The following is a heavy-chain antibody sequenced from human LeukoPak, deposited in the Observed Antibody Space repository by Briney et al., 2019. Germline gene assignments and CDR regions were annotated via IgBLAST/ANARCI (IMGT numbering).Heavy chain of an antibody. CDR1: GFTFSGYT. V-gene: IGHV3-48*04. CDR2: INTAGRTI. D-gene: IGHD5-18*01. CDR3: AREFGNADTYGNVPLGH. J-gene: IGHJ4*02. Sequence: GGSLRLSCAASGFTFSGYTMNWVRQAPGKGLEWVSYINTAGRTIYYADSVKGRFTISRDNAKNSLFLQMDSLRAEDTGVYFCAREFGNADTYGNVPLGHWGQGTLVTVSS.